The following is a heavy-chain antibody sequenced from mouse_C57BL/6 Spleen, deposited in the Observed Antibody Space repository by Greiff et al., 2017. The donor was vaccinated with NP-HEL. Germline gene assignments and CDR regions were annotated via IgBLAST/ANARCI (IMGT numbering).Heavy chain of an antibody. CDR3: ARGDGYDEGTWFAY. CDR2: IYPRSGNT. Sequence: QVQLQQSGAELARPGALVKLSCKASGYTFTSYGISWVKQRTGQGLEWIGEIYPRSGNTYYNEKFKGKATLTADKSSSTAYMELRSLTSEDSAVYFCARGDGYDEGTWFAYWGQGTLVTVSA. CDR1: GYTFTSYG. D-gene: IGHD2-2*01. V-gene: IGHV1-81*01. J-gene: IGHJ3*01.